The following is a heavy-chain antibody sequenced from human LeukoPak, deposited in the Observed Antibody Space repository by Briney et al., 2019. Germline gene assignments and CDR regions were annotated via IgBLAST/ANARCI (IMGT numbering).Heavy chain of an antibody. CDR2: ISGSGGST. J-gene: IGHJ4*02. Sequence: GGSLRLSCAASGFIFSSYAMSWVRQAPGKGLEWVSAISGSGGSTYYADSVKGRFTISRDNSKNTLYLQMNSLRAEDTAVYYCAKDVTRRDGYNYPFDYWGQGTLVTVSS. CDR1: GFIFSSYA. V-gene: IGHV3-23*01. D-gene: IGHD5-24*01. CDR3: AKDVTRRDGYNYPFDY.